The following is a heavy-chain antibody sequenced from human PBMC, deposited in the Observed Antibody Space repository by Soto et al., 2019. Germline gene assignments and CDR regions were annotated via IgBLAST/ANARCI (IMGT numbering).Heavy chain of an antibody. Sequence: EVQMVESGGGLVQPGGSLRLSCAASGFSISDYWMSWVRQAPGKGLEWVVNINEDGSEENYVDSVKGRFTISRDNARNSLYLQMNSLRVEDTAGYYCCHTWVGGQGTLVTVSS. D-gene: IGHD1-26*01. V-gene: IGHV3-7*01. J-gene: IGHJ4*02. CDR3: CHTWV. CDR1: GFSISDYW. CDR2: INEDGSEE.